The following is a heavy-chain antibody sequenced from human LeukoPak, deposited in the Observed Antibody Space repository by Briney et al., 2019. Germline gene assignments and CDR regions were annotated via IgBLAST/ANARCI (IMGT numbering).Heavy chain of an antibody. Sequence: PGGSLRLSCAASGFTFGSYWMSWVRQAPGKGLEWVANIKQDGSEKYYVDSVKGRFTISRDNAKNSLYLQMNSLRAEDTAVYYCARGYSGYDLTIAYWGQGTLVTVSS. V-gene: IGHV3-7*01. CDR2: IKQDGSEK. D-gene: IGHD5-12*01. CDR1: GFTFGSYW. CDR3: ARGYSGYDLTIAY. J-gene: IGHJ4*02.